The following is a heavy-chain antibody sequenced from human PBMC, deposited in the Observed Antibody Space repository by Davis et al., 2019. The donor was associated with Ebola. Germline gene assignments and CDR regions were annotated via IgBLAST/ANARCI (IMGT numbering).Heavy chain of an antibody. Sequence: HTGGSLRLSCVGSGFTFSHYWMHWVRQAPGRGLVWVARVTGDGNTFYADSVKDRVTISRDNAKSTLYLQMSGLRAEDTAVYYCARGVNRACLDDWGQGTLVTVSS. CDR3: ARGVNRACLDD. V-gene: IGHV3-74*01. J-gene: IGHJ4*02. D-gene: IGHD3-10*01. CDR1: GFTFSHYW. CDR2: VTGDGNT.